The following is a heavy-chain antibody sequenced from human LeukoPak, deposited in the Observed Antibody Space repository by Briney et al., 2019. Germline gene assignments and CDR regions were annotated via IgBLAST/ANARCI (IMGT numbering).Heavy chain of an antibody. CDR3: AKLWNSGYVLAAFDI. D-gene: IGHD5-12*01. J-gene: IGHJ3*02. CDR1: GFTVSSNY. Sequence: GSLRLSCAASGFTVSSNYMSWVRQAPGKGLEWVSVIYSGGSTYYADSVKGRFTISRDNSKNTLYLQMNSLRAEDTAVYYCAKLWNSGYVLAAFDIWGQGTVVTVSS. CDR2: IYSGGST. V-gene: IGHV3-66*01.